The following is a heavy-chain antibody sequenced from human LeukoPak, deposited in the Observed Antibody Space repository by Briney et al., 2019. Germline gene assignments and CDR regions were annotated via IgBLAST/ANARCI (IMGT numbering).Heavy chain of an antibody. D-gene: IGHD3-3*01. J-gene: IGHJ2*01. CDR2: IRYDGSNK. Sequence: GGSLRLSCAASGFTFSSYGMHWVRQAPGKGLEWVAFIRYDGSNKYYADSVKGRFTISRDNSKNTLYLQMNSLRAEDTAVYYCAKDTTRVTIFGAPGLWGRGTLVTVSS. V-gene: IGHV3-30*02. CDR3: AKDTTRVTIFGAPGL. CDR1: GFTFSSYG.